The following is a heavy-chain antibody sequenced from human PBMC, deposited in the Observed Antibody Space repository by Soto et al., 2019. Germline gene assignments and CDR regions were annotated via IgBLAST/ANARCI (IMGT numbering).Heavy chain of an antibody. CDR1: GFAFSDYS. CDR2: ISSSSRSI. CDR3: ARDLGRYYYDSSGVEH. J-gene: IGHJ1*01. Sequence: EVQLVESGGGLVKPAGSLRRSCVASGFAFSDYSMNWVRQAPGKGLEWVSYISSSSRSIYYADSVKGRFTISRDKARNSVFLQTKSLRADDTAVYYCARDLGRYYYDSSGVEHWGQGALVTVS. V-gene: IGHV3-21*03. D-gene: IGHD3-22*01.